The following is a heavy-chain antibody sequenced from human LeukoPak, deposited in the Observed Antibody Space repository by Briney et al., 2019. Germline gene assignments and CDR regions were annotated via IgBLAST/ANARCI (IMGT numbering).Heavy chain of an antibody. CDR1: GFTFTSYS. V-gene: IGHV3-23*01. CDR2: TSDRGDYT. CDR3: AKDIWFGESD. Sequence: GGSLRLSCAASGFTFTSYSMGWVRQAPGKGLEWVSGTSDRGDYTYYADSVKGRFTISRDNSKNTLYLQMNSLRAEDTAVYYCAKDIWFGESDWGQGTLVTVSS. J-gene: IGHJ4*02. D-gene: IGHD3-10*01.